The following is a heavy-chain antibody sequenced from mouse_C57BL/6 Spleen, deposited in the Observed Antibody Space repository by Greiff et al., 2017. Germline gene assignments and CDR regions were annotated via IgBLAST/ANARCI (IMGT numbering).Heavy chain of an antibody. J-gene: IGHJ4*01. CDR2: ISGGGGNT. Sequence: DVQLVESGGGLVKPGGSLKLSCAASGFTFSSYTMSWVRQTPEKRLEWVATISGGGGNTYYPDSVKGRFTISRDNAKNTLYLQMSSLRSEDTALYYCARPSYYYGAMDYWGQGTSVTVSS. D-gene: IGHD1-1*01. CDR1: GFTFSSYT. V-gene: IGHV5-9*01. CDR3: ARPSYYYGAMDY.